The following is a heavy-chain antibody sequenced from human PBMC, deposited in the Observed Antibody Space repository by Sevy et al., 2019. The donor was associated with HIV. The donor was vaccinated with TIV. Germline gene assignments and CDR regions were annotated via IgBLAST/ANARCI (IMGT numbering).Heavy chain of an antibody. V-gene: IGHV3-23*01. CDR1: GFTFSKYS. D-gene: IGHD2-8*01. J-gene: IGHJ4*02. CDR2: LSFGCGEI. CDR3: AREGCTKPHDY. Sequence: GGSLRLSCAASGFTFSKYSMSWVRQPPGKGLGWVSTLSFGCGEINHTDSVKGRFTISRDNSKNSLYLQMNNLRAEDTAVYYCAREGCTKPHDYWGQGTLLTDSS.